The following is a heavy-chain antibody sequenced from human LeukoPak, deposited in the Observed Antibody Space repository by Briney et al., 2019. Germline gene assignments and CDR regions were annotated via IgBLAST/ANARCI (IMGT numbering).Heavy chain of an antibody. CDR1: GFTFSSYW. CDR2: INHNGNVN. CDR3: AKDGGLWVSAHWGDS. V-gene: IGHV3-7*03. J-gene: IGHJ4*02. D-gene: IGHD7-27*01. Sequence: GGSLRLSCAASGFTFSSYWMNWARQAPGKGLEWVASINHNGNVNYYVDSVKGRFTISRDNAKNSLYLQMNSLRAEDTAVYYCAKDGGLWVSAHWGDSWGRGTLVTVSS.